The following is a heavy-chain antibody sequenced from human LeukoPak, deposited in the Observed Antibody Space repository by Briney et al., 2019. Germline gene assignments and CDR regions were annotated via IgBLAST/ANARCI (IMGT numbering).Heavy chain of an antibody. CDR2: ITTGGRP. CDR1: GFTFSSYA. D-gene: IGHD6-19*01. J-gene: IGHJ1*01. Sequence: GGSLRLSCAASGFTFSSYAMSWVRQAPGKGLEWVSGITTGGRPYYADSVKGRFTISRDNSKNTVYLQMNGLRAEDTAVYYCVKNGALAVDYFQHWGQGTLDTVSS. V-gene: IGHV3-23*01. CDR3: VKNGALAVDYFQH.